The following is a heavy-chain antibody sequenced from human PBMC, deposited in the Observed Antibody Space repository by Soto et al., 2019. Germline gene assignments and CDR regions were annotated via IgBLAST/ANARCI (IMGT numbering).Heavy chain of an antibody. Sequence: QVQLVQSGAEVKKPGSSVKVSCKASGGTFSSYTISWVRQAPGQGLEWMGRIIPILGIANYAQKFQGSVTITEDKSTSTAYIELSSLRPEDTAVYYCARDNRLVVPAAMSYWFDPWGQGTLVTVSS. D-gene: IGHD2-2*01. J-gene: IGHJ5*02. CDR3: ARDNRLVVPAAMSYWFDP. CDR1: GGTFSSYT. V-gene: IGHV1-69*08. CDR2: IIPILGIA.